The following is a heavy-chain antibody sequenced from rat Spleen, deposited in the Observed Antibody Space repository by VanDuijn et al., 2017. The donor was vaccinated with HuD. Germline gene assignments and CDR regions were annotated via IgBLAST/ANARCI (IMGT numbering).Heavy chain of an antibody. CDR1: GFTFSNYG. V-gene: IGHV5-29*01. J-gene: IGHJ3*01. Sequence: EVQLVESGGGLVQPGRSLKLSCAASGFTFSNYGMAWVRQAPTKGLEWVATISYDGSSTYYPDSVKGRFTISRDNAKNTQCLQMDSLRSEDTATYYCTAVGEDWGQGTLVTVSS. CDR3: TAVGED. D-gene: IGHD1-8*01. CDR2: ISYDGSST.